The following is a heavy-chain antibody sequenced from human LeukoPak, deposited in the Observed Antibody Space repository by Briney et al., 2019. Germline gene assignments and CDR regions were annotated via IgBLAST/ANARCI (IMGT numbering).Heavy chain of an antibody. CDR2: IYHSGST. CDR3: ARHRDYSSSDY. J-gene: IGHJ4*02. D-gene: IGHD6-6*01. V-gene: IGHV4-38-2*01. Sequence: PSETLSLTCAVSGYSISSGYYWAWTRQPPGKGLEWIGSIYHSGSTYYNPSLKSRVTISVDTSKNQFSLKLSSVTAADTAVYYCARHRDYSSSDYWGQGTLVTVSS. CDR1: GYSISSGYY.